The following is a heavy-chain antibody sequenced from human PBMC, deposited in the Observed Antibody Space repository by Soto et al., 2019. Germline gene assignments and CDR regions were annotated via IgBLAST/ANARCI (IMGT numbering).Heavy chain of an antibody. CDR2: ISYDGSNK. V-gene: IGHV3-30-3*01. CDR1: GFTFSSYA. Sequence: GGSLRLSCAASGFTFSSYAMHWVRQAPGKGLEWVAVISYDGSNKYYADSVKGRFTISRDNAKNTLYLQMNSLRAEDTAVYYCASGGSSLNFDSWGQGTLVTVSS. J-gene: IGHJ4*02. D-gene: IGHD6-6*01. CDR3: ASGGSSLNFDS.